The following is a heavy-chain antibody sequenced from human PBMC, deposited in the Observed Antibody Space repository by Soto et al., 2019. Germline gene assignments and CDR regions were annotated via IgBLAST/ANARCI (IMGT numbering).Heavy chain of an antibody. CDR2: IIPIFGTA. Sequence: QVQLVQSGAEVKKPGSSVKVSCKASGGTFSSYAISWVRQAPGQGLEWMGGIIPIFGTANYAQKFQGRVTITADESTSTAYMELSSLRSEDTAVYYCARVGGYCNNGVCYTGMDVWGQGTTVTVSS. CDR1: GGTFSSYA. J-gene: IGHJ6*02. D-gene: IGHD2-8*01. CDR3: ARVGGYCNNGVCYTGMDV. V-gene: IGHV1-69*01.